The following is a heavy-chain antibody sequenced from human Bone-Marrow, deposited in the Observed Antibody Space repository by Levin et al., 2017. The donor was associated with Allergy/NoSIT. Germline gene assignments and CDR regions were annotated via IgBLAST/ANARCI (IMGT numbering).Heavy chain of an antibody. CDR2: IYYRGST. D-gene: IGHD6-13*01. V-gene: IGHV4-31*03. Sequence: SETLSLTCTVSGGSISGSGGGYYWSWIRQHPRKGLEWIGYIYYRGSTYYNPSLQSRVSISVDTSENQFSLNLNSMTAADTAVYYCARARAAAGKAWFDSWGQGMLVTVSS. J-gene: IGHJ5*01. CDR1: GGSISGSGGGYY. CDR3: ARARAAAGKAWFDS.